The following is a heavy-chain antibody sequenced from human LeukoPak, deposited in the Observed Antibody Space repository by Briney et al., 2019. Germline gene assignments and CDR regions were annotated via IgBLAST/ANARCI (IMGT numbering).Heavy chain of an antibody. D-gene: IGHD1-7*01. CDR1: GGAISSSYW. CDR3: ARGNYYFDY. Sequence: PSETLSLTCAVSGGAISSSYWWTWVRQPPAKGLEWIGEIYHGGNTLYNPSLKNRVTISVDKSKNEFSLKVTSVTAADTAVYYCARGNYYFDYWGQGTLVTVSS. CDR2: IYHGGNT. J-gene: IGHJ4*02. V-gene: IGHV4-4*02.